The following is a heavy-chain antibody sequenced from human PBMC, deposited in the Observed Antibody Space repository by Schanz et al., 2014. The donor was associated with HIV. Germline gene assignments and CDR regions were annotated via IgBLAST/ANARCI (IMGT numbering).Heavy chain of an antibody. CDR2: VAPYTSNT. CDR1: GYNFAAYG. Sequence: QVQLVQSGAEVRKPGASVKVSCKTSGYNFAAYGISWVRQAAGQGFEWVGWVAPYTSNTNDAEKFRGRVSVTTDTFTSTAYLELRGLTSDDTAVYYCARLGDSSGYYGWEGSLDYWGQGTLVTVSS. CDR3: ARLGDSSGYYGWEGSLDY. V-gene: IGHV1-18*01. D-gene: IGHD3-22*01. J-gene: IGHJ4*02.